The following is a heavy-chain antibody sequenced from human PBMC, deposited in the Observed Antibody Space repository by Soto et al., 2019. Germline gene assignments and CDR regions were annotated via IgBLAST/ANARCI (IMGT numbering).Heavy chain of an antibody. CDR2: INPSGGST. CDR1: GYTFTSYY. V-gene: IGHV1-46*01. Sequence: ASVKVSFKASGYTFTSYYVHWVRQAPGQGLEWMGIINPSGGSTSYAQKFQGRVTMTRDTSTSTVYMELSSLRSEDTAVYYCAREITDTAMVTEDYYYYGMDVWGQGTTVTVSS. CDR3: AREITDTAMVTEDYYYYGMDV. D-gene: IGHD5-18*01. J-gene: IGHJ6*02.